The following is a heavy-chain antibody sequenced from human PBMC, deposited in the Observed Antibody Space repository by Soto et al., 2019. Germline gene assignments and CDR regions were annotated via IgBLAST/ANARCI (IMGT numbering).Heavy chain of an antibody. V-gene: IGHV3-7*03. CDR2: IKQDGSEK. Sequence: PGASLRLSCAASGFTFSSYWMGWVRQAPGKGLEWVANIKQDGSEKYYVDSVKGRFTISRDNAKNSLYLQMNSLRAEDTAVYYCARDRIAAAGTEWFDPWGQGTLVTVSS. D-gene: IGHD6-13*01. CDR3: ARDRIAAAGTEWFDP. CDR1: GFTFSSYW. J-gene: IGHJ5*02.